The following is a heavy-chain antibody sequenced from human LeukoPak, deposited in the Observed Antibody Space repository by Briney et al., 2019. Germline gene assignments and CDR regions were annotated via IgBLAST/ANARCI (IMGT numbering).Heavy chain of an antibody. CDR2: IKQDGSGK. Sequence: GGSLRLSCAASGFTFNTYWMTWVRQAPGKGLEWVANIKQDGSGKYYVDSVKGRFTISRDNSKNTLYLQMNSLRAEDTAVYYCAKDGVRGGFVGYYYYYYYMDVWGKGTTVTVSS. J-gene: IGHJ6*03. CDR1: GFTFNTYW. V-gene: IGHV3-7*01. CDR3: AKDGVRGGFVGYYYYYYYMDV. D-gene: IGHD3-10*01.